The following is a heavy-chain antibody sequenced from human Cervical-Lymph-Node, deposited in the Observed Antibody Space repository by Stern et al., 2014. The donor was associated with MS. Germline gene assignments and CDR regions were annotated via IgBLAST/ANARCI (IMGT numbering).Heavy chain of an antibody. J-gene: IGHJ4*02. V-gene: IGHV3-21*01. CDR2: ITSTSVYK. D-gene: IGHD3-3*01. CDR1: GLPFSTYS. Sequence: QLVQSGGGLVKPGGSLRLSCAASGLPFSTYSMTWVRQAPGKGLEWVSSITSTSVYKHYADSVKGRFTISRDNAKNSLFLQMNSLRVEDTAVYYCATKKSIFGGTFDNWGQGTLVAVSS. CDR3: ATKKSIFGGTFDN.